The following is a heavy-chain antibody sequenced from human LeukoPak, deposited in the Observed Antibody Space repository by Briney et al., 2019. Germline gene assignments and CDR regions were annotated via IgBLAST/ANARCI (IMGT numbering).Heavy chain of an antibody. D-gene: IGHD3-22*01. CDR1: GYIFTSYG. CDR3: ARGMVTAYYYDSSGYYPNDS. Sequence: ASVKVSCKASGYIFTSYGVTGVRQAPGQGREWMGWISVYNGNTNYAQKLQGRVTMTTDISTSTAYMELRSLRSGDTAVYYCARGMVTAYYYDSSGYYPNDSWGQGTLVTVSS. V-gene: IGHV1-18*01. CDR2: ISVYNGNT. J-gene: IGHJ4*02.